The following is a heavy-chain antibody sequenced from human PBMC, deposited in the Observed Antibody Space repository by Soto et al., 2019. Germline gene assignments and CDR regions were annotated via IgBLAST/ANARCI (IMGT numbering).Heavy chain of an antibody. V-gene: IGHV1-8*01. J-gene: IGHJ5*02. CDR2: MNPNSGNT. Sequence: ASVKVSCKASGYTFTSYDINWVRQATGQGLEWMGWMNPNSGNTGYAQKFQGRVTMTRNTSISTAYMELSSLRSEDTAVYYCARAXPWIQLWGPAGPNWFDPWGPGTLVTVSS. CDR1: GYTFTSYD. D-gene: IGHD5-18*01. CDR3: ARAXPWIQLWGPAGPNWFDP.